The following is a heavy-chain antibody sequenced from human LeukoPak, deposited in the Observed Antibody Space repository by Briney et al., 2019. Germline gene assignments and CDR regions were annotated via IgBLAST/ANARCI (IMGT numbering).Heavy chain of an antibody. D-gene: IGHD3-22*01. Sequence: GGSLRLSCAASGFTFSSYSMNWVRQAPGKGLEWVSYISSSSSTIYYADSVKGRFTISRDNAKNSLYLQMNSLRAEDTAVYYCARDVDPYYYDSSGYDFDYWGQGTLVTVSS. V-gene: IGHV3-48*01. CDR1: GFTFSSYS. CDR3: ARDVDPYYYDSSGYDFDY. CDR2: ISSSSSTI. J-gene: IGHJ4*02.